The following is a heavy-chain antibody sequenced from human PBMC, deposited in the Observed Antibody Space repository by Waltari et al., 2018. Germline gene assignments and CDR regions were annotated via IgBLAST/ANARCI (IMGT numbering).Heavy chain of an antibody. J-gene: IGHJ4*02. D-gene: IGHD3-10*01. CDR3: ARDPLHYYGSGSLYYFDY. V-gene: IGHV3-21*01. CDR1: GFTFSSYS. Sequence: EVQLVESGGGLVKPGGSLRLSCAASGFTFSSYSMNWVRQAPGKGLEWVSCITSSSSYIYYTDSVKCRFTISRDNAKNSLYLQMNSLRAEDTAVYYCARDPLHYYGSGSLYYFDYWGQGTLVTVSS. CDR2: ITSSSSYI.